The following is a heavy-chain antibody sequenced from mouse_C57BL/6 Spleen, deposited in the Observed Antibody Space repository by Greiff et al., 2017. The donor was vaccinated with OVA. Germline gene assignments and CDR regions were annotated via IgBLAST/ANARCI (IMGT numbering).Heavy chain of an antibody. CDR1: GYTFTSYW. J-gene: IGHJ4*01. V-gene: IGHV1-64*01. CDR2: IHPNSGST. D-gene: IGHD1-1*01. CDR3: ARYYYGSSYAWDY. Sequence: QVQLQQPGAELVKPGASVKLSCKASGYTFTSYWMHWVKQRPGQGLEWIGMIHPNSGSTNYNEKFKSKATLTVDKSSSTAYMQLSSLTSEDSAVYYCARYYYGSSYAWDYWGQGTSVTVSS.